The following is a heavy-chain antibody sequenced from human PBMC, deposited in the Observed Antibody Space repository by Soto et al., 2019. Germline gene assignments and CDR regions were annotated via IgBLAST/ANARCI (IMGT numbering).Heavy chain of an antibody. CDR2: INPSGGST. D-gene: IGHD3-22*01. Sequence: GASVKVSCKASGYTFTSYYMHWVRQAPGQGLEWMGIINPSGGSTSYAQKFQGRVTMTRDTSTSTVYMELSSLRSEDTAVYYCAMIAGLLDDVYYFDYWGQGTLVTVSS. CDR3: AMIAGLLDDVYYFDY. CDR1: GYTFTSYY. J-gene: IGHJ4*02. V-gene: IGHV1-46*01.